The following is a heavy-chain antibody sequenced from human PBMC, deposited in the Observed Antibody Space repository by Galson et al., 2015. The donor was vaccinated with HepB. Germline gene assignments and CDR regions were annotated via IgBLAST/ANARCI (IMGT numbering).Heavy chain of an antibody. V-gene: IGHV3-53*01. CDR2: IYSGGST. CDR3: ARPIVGAKGGDY. CDR1: GFTVSSNH. Sequence: SLRLSCAASGFTVSSNHMSWVRQAPGKGLEWVSVIYSGGSTYYADSVKGRFTISRDNSKNTLYLQMNSLRAEDTAVYYCARPIVGAKGGDYWGQGTLVTVSS. J-gene: IGHJ4*02. D-gene: IGHD1-26*01.